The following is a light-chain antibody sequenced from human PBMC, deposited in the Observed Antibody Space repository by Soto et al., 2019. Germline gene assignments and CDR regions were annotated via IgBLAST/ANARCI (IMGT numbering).Light chain of an antibody. CDR1: SSDVGGYNY. CDR3: SSHTSRIS. J-gene: IGLJ2*01. V-gene: IGLV2-14*01. Sequence: QSALTQPASVSGSPGQSITISCTGTSSDVGGYNYVSWYQQHPGKAPKLMIYDVNTRPSGVSNRFSGSKSGNTPSLTISGLQAQDETDYYSSSHTSRISFGGGTKLTVL. CDR2: DVN.